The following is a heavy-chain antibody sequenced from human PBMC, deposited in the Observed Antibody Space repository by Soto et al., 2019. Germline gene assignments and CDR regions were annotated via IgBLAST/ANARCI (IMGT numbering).Heavy chain of an antibody. Sequence: SETLSLTCTVSGDSITSGDYYWSWFRQPPGKGLEWIGYIYYSGSTYYNPSLKSRVTISVDTSKNQFSLNVSSVTAADTAKYYWARVWGGAFDIWGQGTMVTVSS. CDR1: GDSITSGDYY. CDR2: IYYSGST. J-gene: IGHJ3*02. CDR3: ARVWGGAFDI. V-gene: IGHV4-30-4*01. D-gene: IGHD3-10*01.